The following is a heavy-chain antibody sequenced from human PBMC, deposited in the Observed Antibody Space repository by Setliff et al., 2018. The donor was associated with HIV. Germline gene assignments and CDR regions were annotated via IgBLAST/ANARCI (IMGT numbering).Heavy chain of an antibody. CDR1: DGSTSSSSYY. Sequence: PSETLSLTCSVSDGSTSSSSYYWGWIRQAPGKGLEWIGTMYYGGITYYNPSLKSRATVSVDTSKNQVSLRLSSVTAADTAVYYCAKSPGFSGYGGSGWGQGTLVTVSS. CDR3: AKSPGFSGYGGSG. V-gene: IGHV4-39*01. D-gene: IGHD5-12*01. CDR2: MYYGGIT. J-gene: IGHJ4*02.